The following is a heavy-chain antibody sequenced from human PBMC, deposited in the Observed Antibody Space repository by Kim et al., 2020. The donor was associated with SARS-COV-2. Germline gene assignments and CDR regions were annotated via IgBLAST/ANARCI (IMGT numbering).Heavy chain of an antibody. CDR1: SGSVETYY. D-gene: IGHD6-13*01. Sequence: SETLSLTCSVSSGSVETYYWSWIRQSPGKGLEWIGYIYSSGNTEYNPSFKSRVTISVDTSMKQFSLKLSSVTAADTAVYYCARGGYTASWYAGFFDYWGQGTPVTVSS. J-gene: IGHJ4*02. CDR3: ARGGYTASWYAGFFDY. V-gene: IGHV4-59*02. CDR2: IYSSGNT.